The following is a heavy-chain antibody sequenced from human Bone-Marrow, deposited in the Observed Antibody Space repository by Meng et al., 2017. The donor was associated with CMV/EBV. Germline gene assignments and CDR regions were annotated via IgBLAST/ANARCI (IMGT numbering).Heavy chain of an antibody. CDR2: IKQDGSEI. V-gene: IGHV3-7*01. CDR1: RFTFSNYW. Sequence: GESLKISCATSRFTFSNYWMTWVRQAPGKGLEWVSNIKQDGSEISYVGSVMGRFTVSRDNAKKSLYLQMNGLRGEDTAVYFCVRDASAGATRFDYWGQGTLVTVPS. D-gene: IGHD1-26*01. CDR3: VRDASAGATRFDY. J-gene: IGHJ4*02.